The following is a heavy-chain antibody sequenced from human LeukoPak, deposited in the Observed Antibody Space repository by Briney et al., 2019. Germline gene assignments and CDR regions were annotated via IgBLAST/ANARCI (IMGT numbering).Heavy chain of an antibody. D-gene: IGHD4/OR15-4a*01. V-gene: IGHV3-23*01. CDR3: ARRGAEVRAFEI. Sequence: PGGSLRLSCAASGFTCSTYAMSWVRQAPGMGPEWVSAIGSGGSTYYADSVKGRFTISRDNSKNTLYLQMNSLRAEDRVVYFCARRGAEVRAFEIWGQGTMVTVSS. CDR2: IGSGGST. J-gene: IGHJ3*02. CDR1: GFTCSTYA.